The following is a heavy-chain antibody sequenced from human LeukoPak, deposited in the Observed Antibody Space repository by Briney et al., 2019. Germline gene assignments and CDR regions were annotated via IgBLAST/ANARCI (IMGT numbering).Heavy chain of an antibody. CDR1: GITFSTYA. J-gene: IGHJ3*02. CDR2: INTGGGT. V-gene: IGHV3-23*01. Sequence: VQPGGSLRLSCEASGITFSTYAMSWVRQAPGEGLDWVSGINTGGGTYYAGSVRGRFTISRDNSKNTLFLQMNSLRAEDTAVYYCAKDLDSSSWGAFDIWGQGTMVTVSS. CDR3: AKDLDSSSWGAFDI. D-gene: IGHD6-13*01.